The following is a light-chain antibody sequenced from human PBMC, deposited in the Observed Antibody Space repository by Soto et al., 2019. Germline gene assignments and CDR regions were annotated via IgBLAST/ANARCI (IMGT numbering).Light chain of an antibody. V-gene: IGKV1-39*01. CDR1: HNISTY. CDR3: QQSYSTVYT. CDR2: ATS. Sequence: DIQMTQSPSSLSASVGDGVTITCRASHNISTYLHWYQRKPGQAPKFLIYATSNLRPWVPSRFSGSGSGTDFSLTISNVQPDDFATYYCQQSYSTVYTFGQGTKLEIK. J-gene: IGKJ2*01.